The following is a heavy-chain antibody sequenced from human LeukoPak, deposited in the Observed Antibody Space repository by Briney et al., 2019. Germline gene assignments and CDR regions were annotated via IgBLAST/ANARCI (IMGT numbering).Heavy chain of an antibody. CDR1: GGSISSYY. CDR3: ARSGGFVGLYYFDY. V-gene: IGHV4-59*01. CDR2: IYYSGST. Sequence: RSSETLSLTCTVSGGSISSYYWSWIRQPPGKGLEWIGYIYYSGSTNYNPSLKSRVTISVDTSKNQFSLKLSSVTAADTAVYYCARSGGFVGLYYFDYWGQGTLVTVSS. J-gene: IGHJ4*02. D-gene: IGHD3-16*01.